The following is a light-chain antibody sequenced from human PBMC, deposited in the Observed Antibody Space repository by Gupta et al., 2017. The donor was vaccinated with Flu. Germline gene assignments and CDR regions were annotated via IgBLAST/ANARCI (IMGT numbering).Light chain of an antibody. CDR1: SSNIGSNN. CDR2: GNS. J-gene: IGLJ1*01. V-gene: IGLV1-44*01. CDR3: AAWDDSLTGHYV. Sequence: QSVLAQPPSASGTPGQRVTICCSGTSSNIGSNNVNWYLQVPGTAPKLLISGNSDRPSGFPARFSGSKSGTSASLAISGLQSEDEADYYCAAWDDSLTGHYVFGSGTTVTVL.